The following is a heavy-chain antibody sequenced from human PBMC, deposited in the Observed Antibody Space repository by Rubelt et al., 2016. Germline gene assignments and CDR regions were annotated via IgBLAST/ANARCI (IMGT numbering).Heavy chain of an antibody. D-gene: IGHD3-3*01. Sequence: KGLEWVGFIRSKAFGGPTEYAASVKGRFTISRDDSKSIAYLQMNSLKTEDTAVYYCTRLGGTPPSYFDFLSGPRILASGYGMDVWGQGTTVTVSS. CDR3: TRLGGTPPSYFDFLSGPRILASGYGMDV. V-gene: IGHV3-49*02. CDR2: IRSKAFGGPT. J-gene: IGHJ6*02.